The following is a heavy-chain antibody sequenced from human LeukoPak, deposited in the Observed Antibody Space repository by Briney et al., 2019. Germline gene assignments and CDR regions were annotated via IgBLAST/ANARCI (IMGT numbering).Heavy chain of an antibody. D-gene: IGHD3-10*01. CDR1: GGSISSGDYY. Sequence: PSETLSLTCTVSGGSISSGDYYWSWIRQPPGKGLEWIGYIYYSGSTYYNPSLKSRVTISVDTSKNQFSLKLSSVTAADTAVYYCARSYGSGSYFGGWEFDYWGQGTLVTVSS. CDR3: ARSYGSGSYFGGWEFDY. V-gene: IGHV4-30-4*01. J-gene: IGHJ4*02. CDR2: IYYSGST.